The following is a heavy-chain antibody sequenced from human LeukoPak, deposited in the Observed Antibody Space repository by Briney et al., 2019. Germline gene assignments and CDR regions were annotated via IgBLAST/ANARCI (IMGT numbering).Heavy chain of an antibody. Sequence: GGSLRLSCAASGFTFSSYWFHWVRQAPGKGLVWVSRINSDGSGTTYADSVKGRFTISRDNAKSTPFLQMNSLRAEDTALYYCARTTSMNYVGDAFHIWGQGTMVTVSS. CDR3: ARTTSMNYVGDAFHI. D-gene: IGHD1-7*01. J-gene: IGHJ3*02. CDR2: INSDGSGT. V-gene: IGHV3-74*01. CDR1: GFTFSSYW.